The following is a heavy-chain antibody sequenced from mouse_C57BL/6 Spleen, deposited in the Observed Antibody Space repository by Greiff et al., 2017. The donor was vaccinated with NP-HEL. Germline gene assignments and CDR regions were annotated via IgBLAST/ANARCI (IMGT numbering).Heavy chain of an antibody. Sequence: EVKVVESGGGLVQPGGSLKLSCAASGFTFSDYYMYWVRQTPEKRLEWVAYISNGGGSTYYPDTVKGRFTFSRDNAKNTLYLQMSRLKSEDTAMYYCARQKVYYGNYVYYAMDYWGQGTSVTVSS. V-gene: IGHV5-12*01. J-gene: IGHJ4*01. D-gene: IGHD2-1*01. CDR1: GFTFSDYY. CDR3: ARQKVYYGNYVYYAMDY. CDR2: ISNGGGST.